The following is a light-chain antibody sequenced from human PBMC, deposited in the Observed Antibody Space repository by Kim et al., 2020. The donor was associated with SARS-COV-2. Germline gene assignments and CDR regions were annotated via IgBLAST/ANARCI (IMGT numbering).Light chain of an antibody. CDR3: QQSYNFPRT. J-gene: IGKJ1*01. V-gene: IGKV1-39*01. CDR1: QSVSGW. CDR2: RTS. Sequence: DIQMTQSPSSLSASVGDRVTITCRASQSVSGWLNWYQQKPGKAPHLLIYRTSTLQTGVPPRFSGSASGTDFTLTINTLQPEDFATYYFQQSYNFPRTFGQGTRVEIK.